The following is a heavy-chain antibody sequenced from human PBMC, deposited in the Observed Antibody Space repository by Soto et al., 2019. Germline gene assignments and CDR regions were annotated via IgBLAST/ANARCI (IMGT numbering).Heavy chain of an antibody. CDR3: ARGGRFKTGSSSWYILYYYYGMDV. J-gene: IGHJ6*02. D-gene: IGHD6-13*01. CDR2: INAGNGNT. Sequence: GASVKVSCKASGYTFTSYAMHWVRQAPGQRLEWMGWINAGNGNTKYSQKFQGRVTITRDTSASTAYMELSSLRSEDTAVYYCARGGRFKTGSSSWYILYYYYGMDVWGQGTTVTVSS. V-gene: IGHV1-3*01. CDR1: GYTFTSYA.